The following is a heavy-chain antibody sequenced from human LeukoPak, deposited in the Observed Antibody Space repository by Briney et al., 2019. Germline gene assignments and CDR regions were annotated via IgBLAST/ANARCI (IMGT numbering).Heavy chain of an antibody. CDR2: ISGEGTST. CDR1: GFTFSNYL. J-gene: IGHJ4*02. CDR3: ARGGAYDLFY. D-gene: IGHD5-12*01. V-gene: IGHV3-74*01. Sequence: QPGGSLRLSCAASGFTFSNYLMHWVRQAPGKGLVWVARISGEGTSTTYADSVKGRFTVSRDNAKNTLYLQMNSVRAEDTAVYYCARGGAYDLFYWGQGTLVTVSS.